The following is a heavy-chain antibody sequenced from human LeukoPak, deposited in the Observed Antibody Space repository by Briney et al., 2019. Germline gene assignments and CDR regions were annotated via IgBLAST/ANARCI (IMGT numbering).Heavy chain of an antibody. CDR2: INPNSGGT. Sequence: GASVKVSCKASGYTFTGYYMHWVRQAPGQGLEWIGWINPNSGGTNYAQKFQGRVTMTRDTSISTAYMELSRLRSDDTAVYYCARETYYYGSGTHGAFDIWGQGTMVTVSS. D-gene: IGHD3-10*01. CDR3: ARETYYYGSGTHGAFDI. V-gene: IGHV1-2*02. J-gene: IGHJ3*02. CDR1: GYTFTGYY.